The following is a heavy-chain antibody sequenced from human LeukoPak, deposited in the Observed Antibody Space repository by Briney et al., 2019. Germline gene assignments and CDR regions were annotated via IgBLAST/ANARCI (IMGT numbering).Heavy chain of an antibody. V-gene: IGHV3-23*01. CDR1: GFSFSSYN. Sequence: GGSLTLSCAASGFSFSSYNMRWVRQAPGKGLEWVSAVSRSGRDTYYADSVKGRFTISRDNSKNTLYLQMTSLRAEDAAVYYCAKGLVDSGSFKYAMDVWGQGTTVTVS. CDR2: VSRSGRDT. CDR3: AKGLVDSGSFKYAMDV. J-gene: IGHJ6*02. D-gene: IGHD3-10*01.